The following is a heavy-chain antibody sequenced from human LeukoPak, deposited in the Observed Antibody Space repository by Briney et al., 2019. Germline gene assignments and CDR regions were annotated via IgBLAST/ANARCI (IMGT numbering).Heavy chain of an antibody. CDR1: GGTFSSYA. D-gene: IGHD3-22*01. J-gene: IGHJ4*02. V-gene: IGHV1-69*04. CDR3: AREQVYYDSSGYYYFDY. Sequence: SVKVSCKASGGTFSSYAISWVRQAPGQGLEWMGRIIPILGIANYAQKFQSRVTITADKSTSTAYMELSSLRSEDTAVYYCAREQVYYDSSGYYYFDYWGQGTLVTVSS. CDR2: IIPILGIA.